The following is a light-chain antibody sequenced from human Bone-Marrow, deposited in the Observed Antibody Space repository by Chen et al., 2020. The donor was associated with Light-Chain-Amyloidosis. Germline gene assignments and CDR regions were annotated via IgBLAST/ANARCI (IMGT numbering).Light chain of an antibody. J-gene: IGLJ2*01. Sequence: SELTQPPPVSVSPGQTARITCSGDDLPTKYAYGYQEKPGQAPVLVIHRDTERPSWISERFSGSSSGTTATLTISGVQAEDEADYHCQSADSSGTYEVIFGGGTKLTVL. CDR1: DLPTKY. CDR3: QSADSSGTYEVI. V-gene: IGLV3-25*03. CDR2: RDT.